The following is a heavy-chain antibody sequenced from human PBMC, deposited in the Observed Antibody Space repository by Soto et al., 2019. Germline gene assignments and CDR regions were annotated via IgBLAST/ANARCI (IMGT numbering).Heavy chain of an antibody. CDR1: GGSISSYY. V-gene: IGHV4-59*01. CDR2: IYYSGST. D-gene: IGHD5-18*01. J-gene: IGHJ4*02. CDR3: ARVVFRMVRQSFEFDY. Sequence: SETLSLTCTVSGGSISSYYWSWIRQPPGKGLEWIGYIYYSGSTNYNPSLKSRVTISVDTSKNQFSLKLSSVTAADTAVYYCARVVFRMVRQSFEFDYWGQGTLVTVSS.